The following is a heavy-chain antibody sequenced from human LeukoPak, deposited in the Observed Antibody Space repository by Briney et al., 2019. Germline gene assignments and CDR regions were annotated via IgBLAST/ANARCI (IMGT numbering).Heavy chain of an antibody. D-gene: IGHD3-16*01. V-gene: IGHV3-66*01. Sequence: PGGSLRLSCAASGLTVSSNYMSWVRQAPGKGLKWVSVIYSGGSTYYADSVKGRFTISRDNSKNALYLQMNSLRAEDTAVYYCARRAGGLARNNWFDPWGQGTLVTVSS. CDR3: ARRAGGLARNNWFDP. J-gene: IGHJ5*02. CDR1: GLTVSSNY. CDR2: IYSGGST.